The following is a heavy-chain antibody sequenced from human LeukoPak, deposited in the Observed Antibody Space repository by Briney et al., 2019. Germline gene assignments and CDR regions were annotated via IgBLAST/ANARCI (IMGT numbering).Heavy chain of an antibody. CDR2: ISSSSSTI. J-gene: IGHJ6*02. V-gene: IGHV3-48*01. CDR3: ARSSGWYSQSGVDV. D-gene: IGHD6-13*01. CDR1: GFTFSSYS. Sequence: PGGSLRLSCAASGFTFSSYSMNWVRQAPGKGLEWVSYISSSSSTIYYADSVKGRFTISRDNAKNSLYLQMNSLRAEDTAVYYCARSSGWYSQSGVDVWGQGTTVTVSS.